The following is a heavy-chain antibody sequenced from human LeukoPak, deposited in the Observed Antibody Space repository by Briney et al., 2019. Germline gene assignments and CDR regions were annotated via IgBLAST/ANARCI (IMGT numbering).Heavy chain of an antibody. Sequence: KPSETLCLTCTASGGSISSYYWSWIRQPPGKGLEWIGYIYYSGSTNYNPSLKSRVTISVDTSKNQFSLKLSSVTAADTAVYYCARADEWGARRAFDIWGQGTMVTVSS. D-gene: IGHD3-16*01. CDR1: GGSISSYY. CDR2: IYYSGST. CDR3: ARADEWGARRAFDI. V-gene: IGHV4-59*01. J-gene: IGHJ3*02.